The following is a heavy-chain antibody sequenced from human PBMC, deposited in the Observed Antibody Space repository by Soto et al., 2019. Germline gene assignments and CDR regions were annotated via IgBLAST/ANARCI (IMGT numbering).Heavy chain of an antibody. CDR3: ARDQLSMGYCSGGRRFYYYYGMDV. CDR1: GFTFSSYE. CDR2: ISSSGSTI. V-gene: IGHV3-48*03. J-gene: IGHJ6*02. Sequence: PGGSLRLSCAASGFTFSSYEMNWVRQAPGKGLEWVSYISSSGSTIYYADSVKGRFTISRDNAKNSLYLQMNSLRAEDTAVYYCARDQLSMGYCSGGRRFYYYYGMDVWGQGTTVTVYS. D-gene: IGHD2-15*01.